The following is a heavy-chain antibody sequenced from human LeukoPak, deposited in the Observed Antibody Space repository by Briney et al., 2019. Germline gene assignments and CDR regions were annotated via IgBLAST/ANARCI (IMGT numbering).Heavy chain of an antibody. CDR3: AKCRITIFGVADY. D-gene: IGHD3-3*01. CDR2: MSYDGTIK. CDR1: GFTFSSFG. V-gene: IGHV3-30*18. Sequence: GRSLTLSCAASGFTFSSFGMHWLRQAPGKGLEWVAVMSYDGTIKYADSVKGRLTISRDTSKNTVYLQMNRLRAEDTAVYYCAKCRITIFGVADYWGQGTLVTVSS. J-gene: IGHJ4*02.